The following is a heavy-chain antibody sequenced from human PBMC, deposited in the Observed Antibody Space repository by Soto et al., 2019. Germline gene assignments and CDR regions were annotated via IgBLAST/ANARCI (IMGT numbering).Heavy chain of an antibody. CDR3: ARLQISPPTRGAASARGGMDV. Sequence: QVQLVESGGGVVQPGRSLRLSCAASGFKFNNYGMHWVRQAPGKGLEWVAVIWNDGNGYYYANSVKGRFTISRDNSKNPLYLQMSSLRAEDTAVYYCARLQISPPTRGAASARGGMDVWGQGTTVTVSS. J-gene: IGHJ6*02. CDR1: GFKFNNYG. D-gene: IGHD6-13*01. CDR2: IWNDGNGY. V-gene: IGHV3-33*01.